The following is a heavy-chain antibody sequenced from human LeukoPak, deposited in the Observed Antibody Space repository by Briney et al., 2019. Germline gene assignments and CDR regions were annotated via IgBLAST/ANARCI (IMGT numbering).Heavy chain of an antibody. CDR3: ARERQDTIVHSGAFDI. D-gene: IGHD3-10*01. V-gene: IGHV3-30-3*01. Sequence: GALRLPCAASGFTFSTYFMHWVRQAPGKGLEWVAVIASDGSHTFYVESVKGRFTISRDNSKNKLYLQMNSLRAEDTAVYFCARERQDTIVHSGAFDIWGQGTMVTVSS. CDR2: IASDGSHT. J-gene: IGHJ3*02. CDR1: GFTFSTYF.